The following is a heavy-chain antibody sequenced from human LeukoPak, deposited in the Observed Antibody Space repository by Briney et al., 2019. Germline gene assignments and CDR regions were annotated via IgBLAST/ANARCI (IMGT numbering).Heavy chain of an antibody. V-gene: IGHV3-23*01. CDR2: LSGSSGTI. Sequence: GGSLRLSCAVSGFTFSNYAMTWVRQPPGKGLEWVSSLSGSSGTIYHADSVKGRFTISRDNSKNTLYLQMNSLRAEDTAVYYCAKEGILVEMATTADYWGQGTLVTVSS. D-gene: IGHD5-24*01. CDR3: AKEGILVEMATTADY. J-gene: IGHJ4*02. CDR1: GFTFSNYA.